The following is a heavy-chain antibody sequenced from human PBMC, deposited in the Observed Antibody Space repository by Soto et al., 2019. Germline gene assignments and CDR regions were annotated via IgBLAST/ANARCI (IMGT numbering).Heavy chain of an antibody. CDR3: ARGRAAEFLESRYFDY. CDR2: IIPIFGTA. J-gene: IGHJ4*02. V-gene: IGHV1-69*01. CDR1: GGTFSSYA. Sequence: QVPLVQSGAEVKKPGSSVKVSCKASGGTFSSYAISWVRQAPGQGLEWMGGIIPIFGTANYAQKFQGRVTITADESTSTAYMELSSLRSEDTAVYYCARGRAAEFLESRYFDYWGQGTLVTVSS. D-gene: IGHD3-3*01.